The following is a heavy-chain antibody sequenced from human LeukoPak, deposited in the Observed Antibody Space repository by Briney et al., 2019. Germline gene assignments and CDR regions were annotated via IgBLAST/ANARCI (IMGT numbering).Heavy chain of an antibody. D-gene: IGHD1-1*01. Sequence: NPGGSLRLSCATSGCTFRNYGMHWVRQAPGKGQEWVAVTWFDESTKYYADSARGRFTIFRDNSKNTLYLQMNSLRADDTAVYYCARDRTTGTPVDYYGMDVWGQGTTVTVSS. J-gene: IGHJ6*02. CDR2: TWFDESTK. V-gene: IGHV3-33*01. CDR3: ARDRTTGTPVDYYGMDV. CDR1: GCTFRNYG.